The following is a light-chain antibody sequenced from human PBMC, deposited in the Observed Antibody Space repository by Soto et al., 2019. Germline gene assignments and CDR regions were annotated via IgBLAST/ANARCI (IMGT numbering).Light chain of an antibody. CDR1: SSDVGGYNY. CDR3: SSYTSSSTWV. V-gene: IGLV2-14*01. J-gene: IGLJ3*02. CDR2: EVS. Sequence: QPVLTQPASVSGSPGQSITISCTGTSSDVGGYNYVSWYQQHPGKAPKLMIYEVSNRPSGVSNRFSGYKSGNTASLTISGLQAEDEADYYCSSYTSSSTWVFGGGTKVTVL.